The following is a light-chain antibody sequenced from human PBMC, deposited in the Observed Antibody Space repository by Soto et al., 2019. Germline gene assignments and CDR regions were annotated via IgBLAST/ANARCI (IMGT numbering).Light chain of an antibody. CDR3: QQYGSSPRT. CDR1: QSVSSSY. J-gene: IGKJ1*01. Sequence: EIWLTQSPGTLSLSPGERATLSCRASQSVSSSYLAWYQQKPGQAPRLLIYGASSRATGIPDRFSGGGSGTDFTLTISRLEPEDFAVYYCQQYGSSPRTFGQGTKVDIK. CDR2: GAS. V-gene: IGKV3-20*01.